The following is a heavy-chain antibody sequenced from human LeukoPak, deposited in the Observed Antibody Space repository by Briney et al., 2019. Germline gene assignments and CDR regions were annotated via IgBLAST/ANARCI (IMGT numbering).Heavy chain of an antibody. Sequence: SETLSLTCTVSGGSISSSSYYWGWIRQPPGKGLEWIGSIYYSGSTYYNPSLKSRVTISVDTSKNQFSLKLSSVTAADTAVYYCARVGPSYLTGYYSTFDYWGQGTLVTVSS. D-gene: IGHD3-9*01. CDR2: IYYSGST. J-gene: IGHJ4*02. V-gene: IGHV4-39*01. CDR3: ARVGPSYLTGYYSTFDY. CDR1: GGSISSSSYY.